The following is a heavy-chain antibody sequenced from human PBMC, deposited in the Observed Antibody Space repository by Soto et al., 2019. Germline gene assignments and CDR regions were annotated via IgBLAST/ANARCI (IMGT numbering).Heavy chain of an antibody. CDR3: ARARQWLADYYYYYGMDV. CDR1: GFTFSSYS. V-gene: IGHV3-21*01. J-gene: IGHJ6*02. CDR2: ISSSSSYM. Sequence: EVQLVESGGGLVKPGGSLRLSCAASGFTFSSYSMNWVRQAPGKGLEWVSSISSSSSYMYYADSVKGRFTISRDNAKNSLYLQMNSLRAEDTAVYYCARARQWLADYYYYYGMDVWGQGTTVTVSS. D-gene: IGHD6-19*01.